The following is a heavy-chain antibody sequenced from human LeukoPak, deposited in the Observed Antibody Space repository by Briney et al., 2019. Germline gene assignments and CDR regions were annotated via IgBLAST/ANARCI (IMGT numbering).Heavy chain of an antibody. V-gene: IGHV4-34*01. CDR1: GGSFSGYY. J-gene: IGHJ3*02. Sequence: PSETLSLTCAVYGGSFSGYYWSWIRQPPGKGLEWIGEINHSGSTNYNPSLKSRVTISVDTSKNQFSLKLSSVTAADTAVYYCARHSLPRAFDIWGQGTMVTVSS. CDR2: INHSGST. CDR3: ARHSLPRAFDI.